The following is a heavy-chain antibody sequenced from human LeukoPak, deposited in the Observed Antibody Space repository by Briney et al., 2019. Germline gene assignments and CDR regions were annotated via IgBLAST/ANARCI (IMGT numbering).Heavy chain of an antibody. CDR2: ISPNNGNT. V-gene: IGHV1-18*01. CDR1: GDTFTSYG. D-gene: IGHD6-19*01. Sequence: ASAKVSCKASGDTFTSYGISWVRQAPGQGLEWMGWISPNNGNTNYTQKLQGRVTMTTDTSSTTAYMELRSLRADDTAVYYCARDVSSTGWFWCFFRHWAQGTPVTVSS. J-gene: IGHJ4*02. CDR3: ARDVSSTGWFWCFFRH.